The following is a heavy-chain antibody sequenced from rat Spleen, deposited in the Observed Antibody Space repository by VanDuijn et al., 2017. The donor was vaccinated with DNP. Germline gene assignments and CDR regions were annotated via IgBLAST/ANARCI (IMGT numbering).Heavy chain of an antibody. V-gene: IGHV5-31*01. CDR2: ITTSGDST. CDR3: ARGGRSYFDY. Sequence: EVQLVESGGDLVQPGRSLKLSCVVSGFTFNKYWMTWIRQVPGKGLEWVASITTSGDSTYSPDSVKGRFTISRDNAKNTLYLQMNSLRSEDTATYYCARGGRSYFDYWGQGVMVTVSS. CDR1: GFTFNKYW. D-gene: IGHD1-11*01. J-gene: IGHJ2*01.